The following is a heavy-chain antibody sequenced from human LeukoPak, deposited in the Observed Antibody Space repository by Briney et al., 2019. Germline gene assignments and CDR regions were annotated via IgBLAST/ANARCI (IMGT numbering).Heavy chain of an antibody. D-gene: IGHD1-7*01. CDR2: ISSSSSYI. CDR3: ARDQHNWNYGALDY. Sequence: GGSLRLPCAASGFTFSSYSMNWVRQAPGKGLEWVSSISSSSSYIYYADSVKGRFTISRNNAKNSLYLQMNSLRAEDTAVYYCARDQHNWNYGALDYWGQGTLVTVSS. CDR1: GFTFSSYS. J-gene: IGHJ4*02. V-gene: IGHV3-21*01.